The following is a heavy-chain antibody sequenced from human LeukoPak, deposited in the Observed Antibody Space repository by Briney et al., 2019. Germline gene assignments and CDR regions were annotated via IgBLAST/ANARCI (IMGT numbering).Heavy chain of an antibody. CDR1: GYTFTGYY. CDR2: INPNSGGT. CDR3: AGGEEGNYYYYYGMDV. J-gene: IGHJ6*02. V-gene: IGHV1-2*02. Sequence: ASVKVSCKASGYTFTGYYMHWVRQAPGQGLEWMGWINPNSGGTNYAQKFQGRVTMTRDTSISAAYMELSRLKSDDTAVYYCAGGEEGNYYYYYGMDVWGQGTTVTVSS.